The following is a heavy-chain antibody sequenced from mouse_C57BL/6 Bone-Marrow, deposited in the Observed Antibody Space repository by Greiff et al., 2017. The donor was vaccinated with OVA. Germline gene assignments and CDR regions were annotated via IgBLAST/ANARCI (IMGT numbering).Heavy chain of an antibody. CDR2: IYPRDGST. V-gene: IGHV1-81*01. J-gene: IGHJ1*03. CDR1: GYTFTSYG. CDR3: ARRDWDGYFDV. D-gene: IGHD4-1*01. Sequence: VQLQQSGAELARPGASVKLSCKASGYTFTSYGISWVKQRTGKGLEWIGEIYPRDGSTKYNEKFKGKATLTVDTSSSTAYMELHSLTSEDSAVYFCARRDWDGYFDVWGTGTTVTVSS.